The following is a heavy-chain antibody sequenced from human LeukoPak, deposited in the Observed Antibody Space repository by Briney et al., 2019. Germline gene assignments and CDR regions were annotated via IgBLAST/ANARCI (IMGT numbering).Heavy chain of an antibody. CDR1: GGSISSSSYY. CDR2: IYYSGST. J-gene: IGHJ4*02. CDR3: ARDRYYYDSSGSRGVHFDY. Sequence: SETLSLTCTVSGGSISSSSYYWGWIRQPPGKGLEWIGSIYYSGSTYYNPSLKSRVTISVDTSKNQFSLKLSSVTAADTAVYYCARDRYYYDSSGSRGVHFDYWGQGTLVTVSS. D-gene: IGHD3-22*01. V-gene: IGHV4-39*02.